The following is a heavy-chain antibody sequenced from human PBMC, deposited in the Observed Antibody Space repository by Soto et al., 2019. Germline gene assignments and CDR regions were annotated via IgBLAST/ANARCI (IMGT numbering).Heavy chain of an antibody. CDR3: ARGTGGGYYYYGMDV. D-gene: IGHD2-8*02. J-gene: IGHJ6*02. CDR2: ISAYSGNT. Sequence: ASVKVSCKASGYTFSSYAITWVRQAPGQGLEWMAWISAYSGNTNYAQKFQGRVTMTTDTSTSTAYMELRSLSSDDTAVYYCARGTGGGYYYYGMDVWGQGTTVTVSS. CDR1: GYTFSSYA. V-gene: IGHV1-18*01.